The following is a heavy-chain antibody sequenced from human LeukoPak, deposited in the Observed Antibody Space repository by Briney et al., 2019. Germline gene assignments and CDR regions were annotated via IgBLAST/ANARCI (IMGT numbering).Heavy chain of an antibody. J-gene: IGHJ6*02. CDR2: IKQDGSEK. D-gene: IGHD2-15*01. Sequence: GGSLRLSCAASGFTFSSYEMNWVRQAPGKGLEWVANIKQDGSEKYYVDSVKGRFTVSRDNAKNSLYLQMNSLRAEDTAVYYCALGYCSGGSCLPYYYYGMDVWGQGTTVTVSS. V-gene: IGHV3-7*01. CDR1: GFTFSSYE. CDR3: ALGYCSGGSCLPYYYYGMDV.